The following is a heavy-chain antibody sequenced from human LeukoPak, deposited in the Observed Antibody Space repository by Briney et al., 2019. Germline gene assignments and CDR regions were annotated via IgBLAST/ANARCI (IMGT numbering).Heavy chain of an antibody. D-gene: IGHD6-13*01. V-gene: IGHV4-59*01. Sequence: SETLSLTCTVSGDSISSYYWSWIRQPPGKGLEGIGYIYYSGSTNYNPSLKSRVTISVDTSKNQFSLKLSSVTAADTAVYYCARYTSHWGDFDYWGQGTLVTVSS. CDR1: GDSISSYY. CDR2: IYYSGST. J-gene: IGHJ4*02. CDR3: ARYTSHWGDFDY.